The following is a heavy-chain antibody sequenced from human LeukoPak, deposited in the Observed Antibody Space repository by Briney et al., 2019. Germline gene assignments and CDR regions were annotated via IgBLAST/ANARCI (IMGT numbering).Heavy chain of an antibody. CDR2: IYYSGST. D-gene: IGHD7-27*01. CDR1: GYSISGYY. J-gene: IGHJ4*02. Sequence: SETLSLTCTVAGYSISGYYWGWIRQPPGKGLEWIGYIYYSGSTYYNPSLKSRVTISLDTSKNQFSLKLNSVTAADTAVYYCARSLGHHDYWGQGTLVTVSS. V-gene: IGHV4-59*01. CDR3: ARSLGHHDY.